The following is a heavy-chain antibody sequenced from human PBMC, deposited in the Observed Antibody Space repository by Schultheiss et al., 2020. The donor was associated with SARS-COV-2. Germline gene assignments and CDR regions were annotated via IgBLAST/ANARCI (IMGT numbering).Heavy chain of an antibody. Sequence: GGSLRLSCAASGFTFSSYAMSWVRQAPGKGLEWVSAISGSGGSTYYADSVKGRFTISRDNSKNTLYLQMNSLRAEDTAVYYCARASYYYGSGYNFDYWGQGTLVTVSS. V-gene: IGHV3-23*01. CDR1: GFTFSSYA. J-gene: IGHJ4*02. CDR2: ISGSGGST. CDR3: ARASYYYGSGYNFDY. D-gene: IGHD3-10*01.